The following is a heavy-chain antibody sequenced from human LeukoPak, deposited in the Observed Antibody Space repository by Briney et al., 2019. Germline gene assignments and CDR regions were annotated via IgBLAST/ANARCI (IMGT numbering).Heavy chain of an antibody. Sequence: SETLSLTCTVSGGSISSSSYYWGWIRQPPGTGLEWIGSIYYSGSTYYNPSLKSRVTISVDTSKNQFSLKLSSVTAADTAVYYCARPRYYGSEYYFDYWGQGTLVTVSS. CDR1: GGSISSSSYY. D-gene: IGHD3-10*01. J-gene: IGHJ4*02. CDR3: ARPRYYGSEYYFDY. V-gene: IGHV4-39*01. CDR2: IYYSGST.